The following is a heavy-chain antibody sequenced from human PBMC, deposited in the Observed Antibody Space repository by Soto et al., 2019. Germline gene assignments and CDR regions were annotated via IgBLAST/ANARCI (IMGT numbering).Heavy chain of an antibody. D-gene: IGHD3-9*01. CDR2: IKSFNGDT. CDR1: GYTFTGYY. CDR3: ARVVSPYYDVLTGNWFDP. Sequence: QVQLVQSGAEVKEPGASVKVSCKASGYTFTGYYMHWARQAPGQGLEWMGWIKSFNGDTNYAQKFQGRVTLTRDTSISTAYMELSRLKSDDTAVYYCARVVSPYYDVLTGNWFDPWGQGPLVTVSS. J-gene: IGHJ5*02. V-gene: IGHV1-2*02.